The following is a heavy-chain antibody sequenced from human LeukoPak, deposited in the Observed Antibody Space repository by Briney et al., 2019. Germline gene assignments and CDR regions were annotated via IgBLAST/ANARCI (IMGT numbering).Heavy chain of an antibody. J-gene: IGHJ3*01. D-gene: IGHD1-26*01. CDR2: GSTFNGHR. CDR3: ARDAVGARAFDV. Sequence: ASVKVSCRASGYTFTDYGIHWVRQAPGQGLEWMSWGSTFNGHRLYGQRFQGRVTKTTDPLTMTVYMELTSVTSDDTALYYCARDAVGARAFDVWGQGTMVTVSS. V-gene: IGHV1-18*01. CDR1: GYTFTDYG.